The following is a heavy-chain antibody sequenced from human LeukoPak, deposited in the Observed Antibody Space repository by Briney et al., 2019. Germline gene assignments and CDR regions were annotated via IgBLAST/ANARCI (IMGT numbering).Heavy chain of an antibody. J-gene: IGHJ6*02. Sequence: PEGSLRLSCAASGFTFSSYGMHWVRQAPGKGLEWVAVIWYDGSNKYYADSVKGRFTISRDNSKNTLYLQMNSLRVEDTAVYYCARVQLERLDYYYYGMDVWGQGTTVTVSS. CDR1: GFTFSSYG. V-gene: IGHV3-33*01. CDR2: IWYDGSNK. D-gene: IGHD1-1*01. CDR3: ARVQLERLDYYYYGMDV.